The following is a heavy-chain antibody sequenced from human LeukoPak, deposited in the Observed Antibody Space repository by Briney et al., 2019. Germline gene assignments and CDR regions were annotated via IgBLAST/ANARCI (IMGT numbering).Heavy chain of an antibody. Sequence: GASVKVSCKASGGTFSSYAISWVRQAPGQGLEWMGRIIPIFGIANYAQKFQGRVTITADKSTSTAYMELSSLRSEDTAVYYCVGDITIFGVVPFDSMDVWGQGTTVTVSS. V-gene: IGHV1-69*04. CDR1: GGTFSSYA. CDR3: VGDITIFGVVPFDSMDV. CDR2: IIPIFGIA. D-gene: IGHD3-3*01. J-gene: IGHJ6*02.